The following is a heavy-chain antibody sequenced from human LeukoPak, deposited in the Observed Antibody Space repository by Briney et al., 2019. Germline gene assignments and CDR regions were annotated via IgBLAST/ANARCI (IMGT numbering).Heavy chain of an antibody. V-gene: IGHV1-24*01. CDR2: FDPEDGET. J-gene: IGHJ4*02. CDR1: GYTLTELS. Sequence: ASVKVSCKVSGYTLTELSMHWVRQAPGKGLEWMGGFDPEDGETIYAQKFQGRVTMTEDTSTDTAYMELSSLRSEDTAVYYCATDPTSPTGYSSSWYGYWGQGTLVTVSS. D-gene: IGHD6-13*01. CDR3: ATDPTSPTGYSSSWYGY.